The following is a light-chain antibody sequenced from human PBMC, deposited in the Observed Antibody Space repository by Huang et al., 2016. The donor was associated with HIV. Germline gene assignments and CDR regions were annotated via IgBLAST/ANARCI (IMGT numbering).Light chain of an antibody. CDR2: GAS. CDR1: QSVSSN. CDR3: QQYNNWPPEET. V-gene: IGKV3-15*01. Sequence: EIVMTQSPVTLSVSPGERATLSCRASQSVSSNLAWYQQIAGQAPSLLIYGASTRATGIPARFSGSGSGTEFTLTISSLQSEDFAVYYCQQYNNWPPEETFGQGTKVDIK. J-gene: IGKJ3*01.